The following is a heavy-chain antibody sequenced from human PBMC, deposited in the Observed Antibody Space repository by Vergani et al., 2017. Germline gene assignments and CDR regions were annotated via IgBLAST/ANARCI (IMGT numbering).Heavy chain of an antibody. V-gene: IGHV5-51*01. CDR2: IHPADSYT. CDR3: ARLYWRDSNGSKYFDY. D-gene: IGHD2-8*02. CDR1: VYSFTTYC. Sequence: EVQLVQSGEEVKKPGESLKISCQISVYSFTTYCIGCVRPMPGKGLAWMEIIHPADSYTRYSQFFQGQVTISVDKYISTAYLQRSSLRASDSAMYYCARLYWRDSNGSKYFDYWGQGTLVTVSS. J-gene: IGHJ4*02.